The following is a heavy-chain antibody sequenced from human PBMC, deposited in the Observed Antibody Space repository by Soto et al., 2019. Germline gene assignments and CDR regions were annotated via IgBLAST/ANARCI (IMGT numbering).Heavy chain of an antibody. J-gene: IGHJ2*01. Sequence: EVQLVESGGGLVQPGGSLRLSCAASGFTLSGYDMHWVRQATGKGLEWVSASDIAGATYYPDSVKGRFTISRENAKNSLYLQMNSLRAGDTAVYYCVRAARWLQARYFDLWGRGTLVTVSS. D-gene: IGHD5-12*01. V-gene: IGHV3-13*01. CDR2: SDIAGAT. CDR3: VRAARWLQARYFDL. CDR1: GFTLSGYD.